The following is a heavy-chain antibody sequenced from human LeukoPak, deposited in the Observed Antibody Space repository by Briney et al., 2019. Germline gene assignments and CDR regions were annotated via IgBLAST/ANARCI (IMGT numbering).Heavy chain of an antibody. CDR1: GGSFSGYY. D-gene: IGHD3-22*01. CDR3: ARVYYDSSGTYYFDY. CDR2: INHSGST. V-gene: IGHV4-34*01. Sequence: PSETLSLTCAVYGGSFSGYYWSWIRQPPGKGLEWIGEINHSGSTNYNPSLKSRVTISVDTSKNQFSLRLSSVTATDTAVYYCARVYYDSSGTYYFDYWGQGTLVTVSS. J-gene: IGHJ4*02.